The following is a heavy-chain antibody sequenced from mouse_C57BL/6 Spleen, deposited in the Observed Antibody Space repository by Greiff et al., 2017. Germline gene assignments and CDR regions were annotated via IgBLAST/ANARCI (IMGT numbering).Heavy chain of an antibody. Sequence: QVQLQQSGAELVRPGASVTLSCKASGYTFTDYEMHWVKQTPVHGLEWIGAIDPETGGTAYNQKFKGKAILTADKSSSTAYMELRSLTSEDSAVYYCTRLQYGNPYYYAMDYWGQGTSVTVSS. CDR2: IDPETGGT. V-gene: IGHV1-15*01. D-gene: IGHD2-1*01. J-gene: IGHJ4*01. CDR3: TRLQYGNPYYYAMDY. CDR1: GYTFTDYE.